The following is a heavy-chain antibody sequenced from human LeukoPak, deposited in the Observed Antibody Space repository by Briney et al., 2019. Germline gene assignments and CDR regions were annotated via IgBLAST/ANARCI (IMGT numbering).Heavy chain of an antibody. Sequence: GGSLRLSCAVSGFTVNINSMSWVRQAPGKGLECVSVIYSGGSTSYSDSVKGRFTISRDNSKNTLYLQMSSLRAEDTAVYYCARDATDYGMDVWGQGTTVTVSS. D-gene: IGHD4-17*01. CDR3: ARDATDYGMDV. CDR2: IYSGGST. V-gene: IGHV3-66*01. CDR1: GFTVNINS. J-gene: IGHJ6*02.